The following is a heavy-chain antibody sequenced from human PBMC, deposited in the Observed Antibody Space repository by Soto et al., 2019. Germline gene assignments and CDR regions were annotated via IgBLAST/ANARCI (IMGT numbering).Heavy chain of an antibody. V-gene: IGHV4-59*08. CDR3: AATGITLFGVVIDWFDL. CDR1: GGSISSYY. J-gene: IGHJ5*02. Sequence: PSETLSLTCTVSGGSISSYYWSWIRQPPGKGLEWIGYIYYSGSTNYNPSLKSRVTISVVTSKNQFSLKLSSVTAADTAVYYCAATGITLFGVVIDWFDLWGQGNLVTVSS. CDR2: IYYSGST. D-gene: IGHD3-3*01.